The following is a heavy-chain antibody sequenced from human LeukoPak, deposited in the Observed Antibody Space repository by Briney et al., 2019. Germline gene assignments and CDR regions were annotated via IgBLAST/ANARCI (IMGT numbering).Heavy chain of an antibody. Sequence: SETLSLTCTVSGGSISSSSYYWGWIRQPPRKGLEWIGEINHSGSTNYNPSLRSRVTMSVDTSKNQFSLRLNSVTAVDTAVYYCASKPDSRNWFDPWGQGTLVIVSS. CDR2: INHSGST. CDR3: ASKPDSRNWFDP. J-gene: IGHJ5*02. V-gene: IGHV4-39*07. D-gene: IGHD1-14*01. CDR1: GGSISSSSYY.